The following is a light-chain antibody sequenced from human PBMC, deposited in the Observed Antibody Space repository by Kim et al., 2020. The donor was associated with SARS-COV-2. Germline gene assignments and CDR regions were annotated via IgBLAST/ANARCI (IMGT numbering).Light chain of an antibody. CDR3: QQYYSSPNT. J-gene: IGKJ2*01. V-gene: IGKV4-1*01. CDR2: WAS. Sequence: DIVMTQSPDSLAVSLGERATINCKSSQSVLYSSNNKNYLAWYQQKPGQPPKLLIYWASTRESGVPDRFSGSGSGTDFTLTISSLLAEDVAFYYCQQYYSSPNTFGQGTKLEI. CDR1: QSVLYSSNNKNY.